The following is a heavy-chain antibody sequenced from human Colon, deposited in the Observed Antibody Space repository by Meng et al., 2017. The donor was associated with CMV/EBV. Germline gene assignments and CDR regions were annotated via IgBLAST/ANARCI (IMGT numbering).Heavy chain of an antibody. Sequence: GESLKISCAASGFTFSGSAMHWVRQASGKGLEWVGRIRSKANSYATTYAASVKGRFTISRDDSKNTEYLQLNSLKTEDTAVYYCTRRSGGGMDVWGQGTTVTVSS. CDR1: GFTFSGSA. D-gene: IGHD3-10*01. J-gene: IGHJ6*02. CDR3: TRRSGGGMDV. V-gene: IGHV3-73*01. CDR2: IRSKANSYAT.